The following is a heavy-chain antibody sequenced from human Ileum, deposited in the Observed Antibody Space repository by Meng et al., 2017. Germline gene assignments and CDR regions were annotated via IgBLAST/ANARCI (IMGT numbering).Heavy chain of an antibody. V-gene: IGHV4-61*02. J-gene: IGHJ4*02. CDR2: FYYSGSI. CDR1: GGSISSGGHY. Sequence: LRLSCTVSGGSISSGGHYWSWIRQPAGKGLEWIGRFYYSGSINYNPSLRSRVTISVDTSKNQFSLRLNSVTAADTAVYYCARDSPTGAYLLHWGQGALVTVSS. CDR3: ARDSPTGAYLLH. D-gene: IGHD7-27*01.